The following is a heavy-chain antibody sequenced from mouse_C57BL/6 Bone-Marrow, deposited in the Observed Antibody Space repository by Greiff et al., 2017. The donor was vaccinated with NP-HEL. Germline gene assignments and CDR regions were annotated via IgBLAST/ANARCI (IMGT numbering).Heavy chain of an antibody. Sequence: VKLMESGAELARPGASVKLSCKASGYTFTSYGISWVKQRTGQGLEWIGEIYPRSGNTYYNEKFKGKATLTADKSSSTAYMELRSLTSEDSAVYFCARRGGVRNFDYWGQGTTLTVSS. D-gene: IGHD2-1*01. CDR3: ARRGGVRNFDY. V-gene: IGHV1-81*01. CDR2: IYPRSGNT. CDR1: GYTFTSYG. J-gene: IGHJ2*01.